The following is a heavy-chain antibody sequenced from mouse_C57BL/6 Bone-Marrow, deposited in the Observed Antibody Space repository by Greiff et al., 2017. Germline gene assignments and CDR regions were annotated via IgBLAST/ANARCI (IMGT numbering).Heavy chain of an antibody. V-gene: IGHV1-64*01. CDR3: ARDYSNYDYWYFDD. J-gene: IGHJ1*03. CDR2: IHPNSGST. D-gene: IGHD2-5*01. CDR1: GYTFTSYW. Sequence: QVQLQQPGAELVKPGASVKLSCKASGYTFTSYWMHWVKQRPGQGLEWIGMIHPNSGSTNYNEKFKSKATLTVDKPSSTAYMQLSSLTSEDSAVYYCARDYSNYDYWYFDDWGTGTTVTVSA.